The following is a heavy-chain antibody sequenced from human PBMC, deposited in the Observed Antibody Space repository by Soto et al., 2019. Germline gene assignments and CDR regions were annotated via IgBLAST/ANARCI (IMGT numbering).Heavy chain of an antibody. V-gene: IGHV4-59*01. CDR3: ARAYCGGDCRFRRDYYYGMDV. J-gene: IGHJ6*02. Sequence: QVQLQESGPRLVKPSETLSLTCTVSGGSISSYYWSWIRQPPGKGLEWIGYIYYSGSTNYNPSLNSRVTISVDTSKNQFSLKLSSVTAADTAVYYCARAYCGGDCRFRRDYYYGMDVWGQGTTVTVSS. CDR2: IYYSGST. CDR1: GGSISSYY. D-gene: IGHD2-21*02.